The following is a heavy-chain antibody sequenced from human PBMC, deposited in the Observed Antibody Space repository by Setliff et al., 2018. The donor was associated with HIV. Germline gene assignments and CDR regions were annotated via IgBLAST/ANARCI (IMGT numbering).Heavy chain of an antibody. CDR1: GFTFSSYG. J-gene: IGHJ4*02. V-gene: IGHV3-33*01. CDR3: ARDLSGGYNFWSGYYPLDY. D-gene: IGHD3-3*01. CDR2: IWYDGSNK. Sequence: GGSLRLSCAASGFTFSSYGMHWVRQAPGKGLEWVAVIWYDGSNKYYADSVKGRFTISRDNSKNTLYLQMNSLRAEDTAVYYCARDLSGGYNFWSGYYPLDYWGRGTLVTVS.